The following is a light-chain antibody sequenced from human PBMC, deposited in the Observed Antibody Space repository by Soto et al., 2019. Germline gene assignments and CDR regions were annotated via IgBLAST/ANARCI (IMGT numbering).Light chain of an antibody. CDR2: GAS. CDR3: QQYGSSPQT. CDR1: QSVSSSY. J-gene: IGKJ5*01. V-gene: IGKV3-20*01. Sequence: EIVLTQSPGTLSLSPGERATLSCRASQSVSSSYLAWYQQKPGQAPRLLIYGASSRATGIPDRFSRSGSGTDLTLTISRLEPEDFALYYCQQYGSSPQTFGQGTRLEIK.